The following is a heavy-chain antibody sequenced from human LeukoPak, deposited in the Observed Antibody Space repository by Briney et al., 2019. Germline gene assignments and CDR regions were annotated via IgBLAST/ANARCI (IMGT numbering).Heavy chain of an antibody. CDR1: GFIFRNYE. J-gene: IGHJ4*02. Sequence: GGSLRLSCAASGFIFRNYEFNWVRQAPGKGLEWIAYISTSASTIYYADSVKGRFTISRDNVQNSLHLQMNTLRAEDTATYYCVRGASSGWSLSDSWGQGNLVAVSS. V-gene: IGHV3-48*03. CDR2: ISTSASTI. D-gene: IGHD6-13*01. CDR3: VRGASSGWSLSDS.